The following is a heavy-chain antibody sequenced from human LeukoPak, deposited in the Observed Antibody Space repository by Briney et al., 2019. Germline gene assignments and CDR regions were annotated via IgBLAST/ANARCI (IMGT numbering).Heavy chain of an antibody. CDR1: GFTFSSYA. Sequence: GRSLRLSCAASGFTFSSYAMHRVRQAPDKGLEWVAVISYDGSNKYYADSVKGRFTISRDNSKNTLYLQMNSLRAEDTAVYYCARSLEVWGQGTTVTVSS. J-gene: IGHJ6*02. V-gene: IGHV3-30-3*01. CDR2: ISYDGSNK. CDR3: ARSLEV.